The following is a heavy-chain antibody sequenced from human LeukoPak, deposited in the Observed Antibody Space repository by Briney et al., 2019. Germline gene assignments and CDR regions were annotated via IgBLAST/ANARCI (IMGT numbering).Heavy chain of an antibody. J-gene: IGHJ4*02. D-gene: IGHD1-26*01. CDR3: ARVVVGATTGSRFGYFDY. CDR1: GFTFSSYW. CDR2: INSDGSST. V-gene: IGHV3-74*01. Sequence: GGSLRLSCAASGFTFSSYWMHWVRQAPGKGLVWLSRINSDGSSTNYADSVKGRFTISRDNAKNTLYLQMNSLRAEDTAVYYCARVVVGATTGSRFGYFDYWGQGTLVTVSS.